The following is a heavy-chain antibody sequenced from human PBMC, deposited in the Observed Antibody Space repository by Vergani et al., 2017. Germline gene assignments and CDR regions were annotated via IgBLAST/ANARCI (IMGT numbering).Heavy chain of an antibody. Sequence: QVQLQQWGAGLLKPSETLSLTCAVYGGSFSGYYWSWIRQPPGKGLEWIGEINHSGSTNYNPSLKSRVTISVATSKNQFSLKLSSVTAADTAVYYCARDVDTAMAPPGRYYGMDVWGQGTTVTVSS. V-gene: IGHV4-34*01. CDR3: ARDVDTAMAPPGRYYGMDV. D-gene: IGHD5-18*01. CDR1: GGSFSGYY. J-gene: IGHJ6*02. CDR2: INHSGST.